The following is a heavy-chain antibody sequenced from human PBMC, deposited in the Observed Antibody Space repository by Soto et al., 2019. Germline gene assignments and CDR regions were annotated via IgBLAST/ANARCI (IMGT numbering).Heavy chain of an antibody. Sequence: EVHLVESGGGLAQPGWSRRLSCAASGFNFDDHAMHWVRQTPGKGLEWVSGISWNSVTINYADSIKGRFTISRDNAKRTIYLQMNNLRPADTAMYFCVRSSGSQPRAGWFDPWGQGTLVTVS. CDR1: GFNFDDHA. CDR2: ISWNSVTI. CDR3: VRSSGSQPRAGWFDP. D-gene: IGHD1-26*01. V-gene: IGHV3-9*01. J-gene: IGHJ5*02.